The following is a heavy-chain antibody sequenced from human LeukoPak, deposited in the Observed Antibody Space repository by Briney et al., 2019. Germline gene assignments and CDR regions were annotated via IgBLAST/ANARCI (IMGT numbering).Heavy chain of an antibody. Sequence: ETLSLTCAVYGGSFSGYYWSWIRQPPGKGLEWIGEMDHSGRTTSNPSLKSRVTISVDTSKNQFSLKLSSVTAADTAVYYCARLWFGGVNYYYYGMDVWGQGTTVTVSS. J-gene: IGHJ6*02. D-gene: IGHD3-10*01. CDR1: GGSFSGYY. CDR3: ARLWFGGVNYYYYGMDV. CDR2: MDHSGRT. V-gene: IGHV4-34*01.